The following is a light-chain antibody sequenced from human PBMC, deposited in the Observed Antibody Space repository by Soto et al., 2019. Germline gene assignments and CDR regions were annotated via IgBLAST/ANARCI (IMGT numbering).Light chain of an antibody. CDR2: EVN. Sequence: QSALTQPASVSGSPGQSITISCTGTSSDVAFYNHVSWYQQHPGKAPKLLIYEVNNRPSGVSHRFSGSKSGNTASLTISGLQAEDEADYYCQSYDNALSAWVFGGGTKLTVL. CDR3: QSYDNALSAWV. V-gene: IGLV2-14*01. CDR1: SSDVAFYNH. J-gene: IGLJ3*02.